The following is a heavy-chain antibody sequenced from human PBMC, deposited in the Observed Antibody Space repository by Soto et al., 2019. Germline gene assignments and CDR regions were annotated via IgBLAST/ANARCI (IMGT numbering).Heavy chain of an antibody. CDR1: GFTFSSYA. CDR2: ISYDGSNK. J-gene: IGHJ4*02. CDR3: ASPELGFDY. V-gene: IGHV3-30-3*01. D-gene: IGHD1-26*01. Sequence: QVQLVESGGGVVQPGRSLRLSCAASGFTFSSYAMHWVRQAPGKGLEWVAVISYDGSNKYYADSVKGRFTISRDNSKNTLYLQMNSLRAEDTAVYYCASPELGFDYWGQGTLVTVSS.